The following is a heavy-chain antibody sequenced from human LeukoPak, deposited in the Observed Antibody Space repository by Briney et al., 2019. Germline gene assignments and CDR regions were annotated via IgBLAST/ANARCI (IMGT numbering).Heavy chain of an antibody. CDR3: ARGGIAGRAVYYYYMDV. Sequence: PVWSMKLYCSAKGSTDSSLTVHFLLQAPGEGVYWGWAISAVVTLIYYADFVKGRFTISRDNVEKSAYLELSGLTGQDTAIYYCARGGIAGRAVYYYYMDVWGKGTTVTVSS. J-gene: IGHJ6*03. D-gene: IGHD6-6*01. CDR1: GSTDSSLT. CDR2: ISAVVTLI. V-gene: IGHV3-21*01.